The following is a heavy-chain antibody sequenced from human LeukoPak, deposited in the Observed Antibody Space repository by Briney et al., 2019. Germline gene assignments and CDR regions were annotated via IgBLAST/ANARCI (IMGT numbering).Heavy chain of an antibody. CDR1: GGSFSGYY. CDR2: INHSGRT. D-gene: IGHD5-12*01. Sequence: SETLSLSCAVYGGSFSGYYWSWIRQSPGKGLEWIGEINHSGRTNYNPSLKSRVTISVDTSKNQFSLKLSSVTAADTAVYYCAREFSGYDFDCWGQGTLVTVSS. J-gene: IGHJ4*02. CDR3: AREFSGYDFDC. V-gene: IGHV4-34*01.